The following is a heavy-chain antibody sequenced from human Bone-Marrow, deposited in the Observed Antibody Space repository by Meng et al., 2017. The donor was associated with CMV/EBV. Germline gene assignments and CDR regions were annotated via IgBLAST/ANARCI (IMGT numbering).Heavy chain of an antibody. CDR1: GFTFTNFG. CDR3: ARGGGGERDYYLEH. D-gene: IGHD3-16*01. J-gene: IGHJ4*02. V-gene: IGHV1-18*01. CDR2: ISCDSGDR. Sequence: ASVKVSCKTSGFTFTNFGIGWVRLVPGQGLEWMGWISCDSGDRRYAQKFQGRLTLTTDTARRTAYMEMGGLTSDDTAVYYCARGGGGERDYYLEHWGQGTLVTVSS.